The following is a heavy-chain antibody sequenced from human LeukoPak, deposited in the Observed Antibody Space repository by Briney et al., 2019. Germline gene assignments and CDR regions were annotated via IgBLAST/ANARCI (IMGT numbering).Heavy chain of an antibody. CDR3: ARSFPATRYYYGMDV. CDR2: INHSGGT. CDR1: GGSFSGYY. J-gene: IGHJ6*02. V-gene: IGHV4-34*01. Sequence: PSETLSLTCAVYGGSFSGYYWSWIRQPPGKGLEWIGEINHSGGTNYNPSLKSRVTISVDTSKNQFSLKLSSVTAADTAVYCCARSFPATRYYYGMDVWGQGTTVTVSS.